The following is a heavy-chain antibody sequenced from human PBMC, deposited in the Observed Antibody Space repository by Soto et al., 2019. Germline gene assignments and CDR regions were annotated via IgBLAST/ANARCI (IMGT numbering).Heavy chain of an antibody. D-gene: IGHD6-6*01. J-gene: IGHJ5*02. CDR1: GFTFSSYA. V-gene: IGHV3-23*01. CDR3: AKEGQLVVTRFDP. Sequence: PGGPWRLPCAASGFTFSSYAMSGVRQAPGKGLEWVSAISGSGGSTYYADSVKGRFTISRDNSKNTLYLQMNSLRAEDTAVYYCAKEGQLVVTRFDPWGQGTLVTVSS. CDR2: ISGSGGST.